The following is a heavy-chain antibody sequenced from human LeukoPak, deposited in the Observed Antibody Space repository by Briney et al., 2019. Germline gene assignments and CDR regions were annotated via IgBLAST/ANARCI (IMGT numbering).Heavy chain of an antibody. CDR3: ARMIAAAGTEYFDL. Sequence: SETLSLTCAVSGGSISSNDWWSWVRQPPGKGLEWIGEIYHIGNTNYNPSLKSRVTISVDKSNNQFSLKLNSVTAADTAVYYCARMIAAAGTEYFDLWGRGTLVTVSS. D-gene: IGHD6-13*01. CDR1: GGSISSNDW. V-gene: IGHV4-4*02. J-gene: IGHJ2*01. CDR2: IYHIGNT.